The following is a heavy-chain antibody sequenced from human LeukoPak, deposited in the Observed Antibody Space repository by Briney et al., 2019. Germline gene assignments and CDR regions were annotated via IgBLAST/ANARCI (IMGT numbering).Heavy chain of an antibody. J-gene: IGHJ3*02. Sequence: GASVKVSCKASGGTFSSYAISWVRQAPGQGLEWMGGIIPIFGTANYAQKFQGRVTITADKSTSTAYMELSSLRSEDTAVYYCARDGVSIAAAGGDAFDIWGQGTMVTVSS. CDR1: GGTFSSYA. V-gene: IGHV1-69*06. D-gene: IGHD6-13*01. CDR2: IIPIFGTA. CDR3: ARDGVSIAAAGGDAFDI.